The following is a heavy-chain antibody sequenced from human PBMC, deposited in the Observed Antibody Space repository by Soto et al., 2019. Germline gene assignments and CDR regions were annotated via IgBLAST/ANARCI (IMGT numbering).Heavy chain of an antibody. CDR1: GGSFNNFY. V-gene: IGHV4-34*01. J-gene: IGHJ6*02. Sequence: SETLSLTCGVFGGSFNNFYWTWIRQSQGKGLEWIGEIDQGGSINYTPSLKSRVTIAEDTSRMQFSLYLTSLNAADTAVYYCARGTIRYQPRDYYYYGMDVWGQGTTVTVSS. CDR2: IDQGGSI. D-gene: IGHD2-2*01. CDR3: ARGTIRYQPRDYYYYGMDV.